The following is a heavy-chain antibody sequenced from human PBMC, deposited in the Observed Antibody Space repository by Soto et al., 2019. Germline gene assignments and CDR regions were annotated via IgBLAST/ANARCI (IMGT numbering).Heavy chain of an antibody. D-gene: IGHD6-13*01. CDR1: GGSISSNQ. V-gene: IGHV4-59*01. Sequence: SETLSLTCTVSGGSISSNQWSWIRQPPGRGLEWIGYIYHSGNTNYNPSLKSRVTISVDMSQSQFSLRLTSVTAADTAVYYCARYSATAHFLDYWGQGTLVTVSS. J-gene: IGHJ4*02. CDR2: IYHSGNT. CDR3: ARYSATAHFLDY.